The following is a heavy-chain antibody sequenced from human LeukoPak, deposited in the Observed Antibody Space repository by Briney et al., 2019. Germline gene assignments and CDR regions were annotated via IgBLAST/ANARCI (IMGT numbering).Heavy chain of an antibody. Sequence: SETLSLTCTDSGASISSNYWSWIRQPAGKGLEWIGRVYTSGNTHYSPSLKSRVTMSVDTSKNQFSLNLTSVTAADTAVYYCANGANSGSYFVDWGQGTLVTVSS. V-gene: IGHV4-4*07. CDR2: VYTSGNT. D-gene: IGHD1-26*01. CDR1: GASISSNY. CDR3: ANGANSGSYFVD. J-gene: IGHJ4*02.